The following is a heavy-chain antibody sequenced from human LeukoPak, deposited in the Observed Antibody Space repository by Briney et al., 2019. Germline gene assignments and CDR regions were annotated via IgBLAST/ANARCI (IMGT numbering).Heavy chain of an antibody. Sequence: SETLSLTCAVYGGSFSGYYWSWIRQPPGKGLEWIGEINHSGSTNYNPTLKSRVTISVDTSKNQFSLKLSSVTAADTAVYYCASKSYYYCSGIYYWGQGTLVTVSS. V-gene: IGHV4-34*01. CDR2: INHSGST. J-gene: IGHJ4*02. D-gene: IGHD3-10*01. CDR3: ASKSYYYCSGIYY. CDR1: GGSFSGYY.